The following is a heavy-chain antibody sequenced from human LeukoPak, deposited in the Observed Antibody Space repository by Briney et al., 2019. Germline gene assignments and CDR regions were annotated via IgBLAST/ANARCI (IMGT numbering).Heavy chain of an antibody. CDR3: ARVSVTTTFYYGMDV. D-gene: IGHD4-11*01. Sequence: GGSLRLSCAASGFTFSSYSMNWVRQAPGKGLEWVSSISSSSSYIYYADSVKGRFTISRDNAKNSLYLQMNSLRAEDTAVYYCARVSVTTTFYYGMDVWGQGTTVTVSS. CDR2: ISSSSSYI. J-gene: IGHJ6*02. V-gene: IGHV3-21*01. CDR1: GFTFSSYS.